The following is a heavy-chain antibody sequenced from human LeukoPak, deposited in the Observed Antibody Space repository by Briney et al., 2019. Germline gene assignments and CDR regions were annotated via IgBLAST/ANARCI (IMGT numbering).Heavy chain of an antibody. CDR1: GGTFSSYA. CDR3: ARDREGYCSGGSCNYYFDY. CDR2: IIPIFGTA. J-gene: IGHJ4*02. V-gene: IGHV1-69*13. Sequence: ASVKVSCKASGGTFSSYAISWVRQAPGQGLEWMGGIIPIFGTANYAQKFQGRVTITADESTSTAYMELSSLRSEDTAVYYSARDREGYCSGGSCNYYFDYWGQGTLVTVSS. D-gene: IGHD2-15*01.